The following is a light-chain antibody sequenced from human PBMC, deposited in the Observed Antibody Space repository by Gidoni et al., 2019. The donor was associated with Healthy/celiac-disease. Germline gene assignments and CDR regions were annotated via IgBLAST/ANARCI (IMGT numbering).Light chain of an antibody. J-gene: IGKJ1*01. CDR2: WAS. CDR3: QQYYSSWT. V-gene: IGKV4-1*01. Sequence: DIVMTQSPDSLAVSLGERATIHCKSSQSVLYSSNNKNYLAWYQQKPGQPPKLLICWASTRESGVPDRFSGSGSGTDFTLTISSLQAEDVAVYYCQQYYSSWTFGQGTKVEIK. CDR1: QSVLYSSNNKNY.